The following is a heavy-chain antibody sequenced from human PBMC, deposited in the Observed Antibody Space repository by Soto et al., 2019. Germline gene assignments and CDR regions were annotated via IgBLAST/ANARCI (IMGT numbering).Heavy chain of an antibody. Sequence: GGSLRLSCAAPGFTFSSYEMNWVRQAPGKGLEWVSYISSSGSTIYYADSVKGRFTISRDNAKNSLYLQMNSLRAEDTAVYYCARDSRLGELSSPYYYGMDVWGQGTTVTVSS. D-gene: IGHD3-16*02. CDR3: ARDSRLGELSSPYYYGMDV. V-gene: IGHV3-48*03. CDR1: GFTFSSYE. J-gene: IGHJ6*02. CDR2: ISSSGSTI.